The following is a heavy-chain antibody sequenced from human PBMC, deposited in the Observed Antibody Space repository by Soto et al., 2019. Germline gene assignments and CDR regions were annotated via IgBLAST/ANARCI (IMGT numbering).Heavy chain of an antibody. V-gene: IGHV4-59*01. CDR3: AATALGPACMDV. Sequence: PSETLSLTCTVSGGSISNYYWSWIRQPPGKGLECIGSIYYTGSTNYNPSLKSRVTISVDTSKNQFSLKLSSVTAADTAVYYCAATALGPACMDVWGKGTTVTVSS. D-gene: IGHD4-17*01. CDR1: GGSISNYY. CDR2: IYYTGST. J-gene: IGHJ6*04.